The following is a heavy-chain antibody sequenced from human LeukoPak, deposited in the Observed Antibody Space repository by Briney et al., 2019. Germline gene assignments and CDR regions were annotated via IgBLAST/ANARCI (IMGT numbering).Heavy chain of an antibody. J-gene: IGHJ4*02. Sequence: ASVKVSCKASGYTFTSYGISWVRQAPGQGLEWMGWISAYNGNTNYAQKLQGRVTMTTDTSTSTAYMELGSLRSDDTAVYYCARDEHDFWSGYLPNTSDYWGQGTLVTVSS. CDR1: GYTFTSYG. CDR2: ISAYNGNT. V-gene: IGHV1-18*01. CDR3: ARDEHDFWSGYLPNTSDY. D-gene: IGHD3-3*01.